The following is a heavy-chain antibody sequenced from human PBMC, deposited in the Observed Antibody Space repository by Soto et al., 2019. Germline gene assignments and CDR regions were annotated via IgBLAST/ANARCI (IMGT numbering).Heavy chain of an antibody. CDR2: IKQDGSEK. Sequence: EAHLVESGGGLVQPGGSLRLSCAASGFNFNTYWMSWVRQAPGKGLEWVAIIKQDGSEKLYVDSLEGRFTSSRDNAKKSLYLQMDSLRVDDTAVYYCAGGTGWLSDSWGQGTLVIVSS. CDR3: AGGTGWLSDS. J-gene: IGHJ4*02. CDR1: GFNFNTYW. D-gene: IGHD3-9*01. V-gene: IGHV3-7*05.